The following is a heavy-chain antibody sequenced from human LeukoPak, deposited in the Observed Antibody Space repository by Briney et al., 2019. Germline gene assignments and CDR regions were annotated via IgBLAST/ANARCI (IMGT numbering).Heavy chain of an antibody. CDR3: ARDMEVTSGWSAFDI. CDR2: ISGKSGSL. J-gene: IGHJ3*02. Sequence: GGSLRLSCAASGFTFSNYAMSWVRQAPGKGLEWVSGISGKSGSLDYVDSVKGRFTISRDNAKNSLHLQMNSLRAEDTALYYCARDMEVTSGWSAFDIWGHGTMVTVSS. V-gene: IGHV3-9*01. D-gene: IGHD6-19*01. CDR1: GFTFSNYA.